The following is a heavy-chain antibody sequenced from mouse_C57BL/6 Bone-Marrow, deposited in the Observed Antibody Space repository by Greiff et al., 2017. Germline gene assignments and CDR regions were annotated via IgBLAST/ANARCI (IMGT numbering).Heavy chain of an antibody. CDR2: IDPENGDT. CDR3: ATAQGGDWDGDFDY. J-gene: IGHJ2*01. CDR1: GFNITDDY. D-gene: IGHD4-1*01. V-gene: IGHV14-4*01. Sequence: VQLQQSGAELVRPGASVKLSCTASGFNITDDYMHWVKQRPEQGLEWLGWIDPENGDTEYASKFQGKATFTADTSSNTAYLQLRSLTSEDTAVYDCATAQGGDWDGDFDYWGQGTMLTVSS.